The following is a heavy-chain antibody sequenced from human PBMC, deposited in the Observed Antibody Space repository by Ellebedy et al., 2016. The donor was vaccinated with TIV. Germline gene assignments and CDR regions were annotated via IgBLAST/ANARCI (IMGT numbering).Heavy chain of an antibody. D-gene: IGHD3-3*01. CDR3: ARISVSGQYFEF. J-gene: IGHJ4*02. CDR2: MNPHSGDT. Sequence: AASVKVSCKASGYTFISNDINWVRQATGQGLEWMGWMNPHSGDTGYAQKFQGRVTMTRNTSINTAYMELSRLRSEDTAVYYCARISVSGQYFEFWGQGTLVTVSS. CDR1: GYTFISND. V-gene: IGHV1-8*01.